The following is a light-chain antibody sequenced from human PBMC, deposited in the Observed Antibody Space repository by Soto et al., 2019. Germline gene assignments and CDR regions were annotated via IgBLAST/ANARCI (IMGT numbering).Light chain of an antibody. CDR2: DTS. V-gene: IGKV3-11*01. CDR1: QSISSH. CDR3: QQRVSWPLT. Sequence: EIVLTQSPATLSLSPGERATLSCRASQSISSHLAWYQQKPGQAPRLLMFDTSNRATGIPARFSGSGSGTDFTLTSSSLEPEELAVYYCQQRVSWPLTFGGGTKVEIK. J-gene: IGKJ4*01.